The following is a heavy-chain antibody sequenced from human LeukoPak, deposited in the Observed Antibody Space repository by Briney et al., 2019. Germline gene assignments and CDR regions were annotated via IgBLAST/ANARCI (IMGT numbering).Heavy chain of an antibody. Sequence: QTLSLTCAISGDSVSSNSAAWNWIRQFPARGLEWLGRTYDRSKWYNDYEGSVKSRITINPDTSKNQFSLQLNSVTPEDTAVYYCAREGGDAFDIWGQGTMVTVSS. J-gene: IGHJ3*02. V-gene: IGHV6-1*01. CDR2: TYDRSKWYN. D-gene: IGHD1-26*01. CDR3: AREGGDAFDI. CDR1: GDSVSSNSAA.